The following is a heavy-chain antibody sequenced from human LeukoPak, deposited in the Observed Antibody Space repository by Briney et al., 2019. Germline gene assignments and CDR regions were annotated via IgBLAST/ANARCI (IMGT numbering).Heavy chain of an antibody. J-gene: IGHJ4*02. CDR1: GYSFTSYG. D-gene: IGHD3-10*01. V-gene: IGHV1-18*04. CDR3: TRGHIGVPFDY. CDR2: IGAYNGNT. Sequence: ASVKVSRKASGYSFTSYGINWVRQAPGQGLEWMGWIGAYNGNTNYAQKLQGRVTMTTDTSTTTAYMELRSLRSDDTAVYYCTRGHIGVPFDYWGQGTLVTVSS.